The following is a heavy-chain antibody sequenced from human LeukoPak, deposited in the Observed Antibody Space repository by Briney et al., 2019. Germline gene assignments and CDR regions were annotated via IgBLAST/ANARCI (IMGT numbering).Heavy chain of an antibody. V-gene: IGHV4-34*01. CDR2: INHSGST. Sequence: SETLSLTCAVYGGSFSGYYWSWIRQPPGKGLEWIGEINHSGSTNYNPSLKSRVTISVDTSKNQFSLKLSSVTAADTAVYYCARGRRVRGVIRGNYFDYWGQGTLVTVSS. CDR1: GGSFSGYY. CDR3: ARGRRVRGVIRGNYFDY. D-gene: IGHD3-10*01. J-gene: IGHJ4*02.